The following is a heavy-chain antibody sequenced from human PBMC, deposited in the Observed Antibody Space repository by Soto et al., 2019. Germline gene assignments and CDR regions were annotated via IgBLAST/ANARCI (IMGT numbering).Heavy chain of an antibody. V-gene: IGHV4-31*03. CDR3: ARDRSAAGTGYYYYGMDV. J-gene: IGHJ6*02. CDR1: GGSISSGGYY. D-gene: IGHD6-13*01. CDR2: IYYSGST. Sequence: SETLSLTCTVSGGSISSGGYYWSWIRQHPGKGLEWIGYIYYSGSTYYNPSLKSRVTISVDTSKNQFSLKLSSVTAADTAVYYCARDRSAAGTGYYYYGMDVWGQGTAVTVSS.